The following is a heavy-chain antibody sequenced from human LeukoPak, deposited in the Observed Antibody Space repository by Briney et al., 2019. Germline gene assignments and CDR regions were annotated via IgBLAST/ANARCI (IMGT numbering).Heavy chain of an antibody. CDR2: ITASDYTT. CDR1: GFIFREYA. D-gene: IGHD4-17*01. J-gene: IGHJ3*02. Sequence: QTGGSLRLSCAASGFIFREYAMTWVRQAPGKGLEWVSSITASDYTTYADSVEGRFTISRDNSKNTLYLQMGSLRGDDTALYHCARDPNGDYIGAFDNWGQGTMVTVSS. V-gene: IGHV3-23*01. CDR3: ARDPNGDYIGAFDN.